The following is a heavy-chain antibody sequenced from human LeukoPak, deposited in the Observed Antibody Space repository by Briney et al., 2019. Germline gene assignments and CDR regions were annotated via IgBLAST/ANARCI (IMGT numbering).Heavy chain of an antibody. D-gene: IGHD6-6*01. CDR2: IQNDGNNK. CDR3: ARDWGTSSLYLVN. V-gene: IGHV3-30*02. CDR1: GFTFSSNG. J-gene: IGHJ4*02. Sequence: GGSLRLSCAASGFTFSSNGMHWVRQAPGKGLEWVAFIQNDGNNKKYADSVKGRFTISRDNSKNTLYLQMNSLRAEDTAMNYCARDWGTSSLYLVNWGQGTLVTVSS.